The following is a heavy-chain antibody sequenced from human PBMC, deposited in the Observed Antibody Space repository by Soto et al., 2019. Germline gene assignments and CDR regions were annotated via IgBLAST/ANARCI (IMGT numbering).Heavy chain of an antibody. CDR2: ISFDGSSK. CDR1: GFTFRTYA. J-gene: IGHJ4*02. V-gene: IGHV3-30*18. Sequence: GGSLRLSCAASGFTFRTYAVHWVRQAPGKGLEWVAVISFDGSSKYYADSVKGRFTISRDNSKNTLYLQMNSLRTEDTAVYYCAKDESSSPLHFFDYWGQGXLVTVYS. D-gene: IGHD6-6*01. CDR3: AKDESSSPLHFFDY.